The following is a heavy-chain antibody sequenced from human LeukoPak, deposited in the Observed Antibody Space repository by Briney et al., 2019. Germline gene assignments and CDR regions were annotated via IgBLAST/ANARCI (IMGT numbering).Heavy chain of an antibody. Sequence: GSSVKVSCKASGGTFSSYAISWVRQAPGQGLEWMGGIIPIFGTANYAQKFQGRVTITADESTSTAYMELSSLRSEDTAVYYCARINPPYYYYGMDVWGQGATVTVSS. V-gene: IGHV1-69*01. CDR1: GGTFSSYA. J-gene: IGHJ6*02. CDR2: IIPIFGTA. CDR3: ARINPPYYYYGMDV.